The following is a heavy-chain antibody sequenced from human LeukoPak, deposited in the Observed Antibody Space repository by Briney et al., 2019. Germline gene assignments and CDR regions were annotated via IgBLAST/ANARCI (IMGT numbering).Heavy chain of an antibody. D-gene: IGHD1-1*01. J-gene: IGHJ3*02. CDR3: ARENEDAFDI. Sequence: GGSLRLSCAASGFNVRSNHMTWVRQAPGKGLEWVSVIYSGGSTQYSGSVKGRFTISRDNSKNTLYLQMNSLRTEDTAVYYCARENEDAFDIWGQGTMVTVSS. CDR2: IYSGGST. CDR1: GFNVRSNH. V-gene: IGHV3-53*01.